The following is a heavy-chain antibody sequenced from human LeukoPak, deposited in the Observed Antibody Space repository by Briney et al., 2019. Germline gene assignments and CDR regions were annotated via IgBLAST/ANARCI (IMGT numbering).Heavy chain of an antibody. J-gene: IGHJ4*02. CDR1: GGSISSYY. V-gene: IGHV4-4*07. D-gene: IGHD3-22*01. CDR3: ARDYYDSSRYYFDY. Sequence: SETLSLTCTVSGGSISSYYWSWIRQPAGKGLEWIGRIYTSGSTNYNPSLKSRVTMSVDTSKNQFSLKLSSVTAAVTAVYYCARDYYDSSRYYFDYWGQGTLVTVSS. CDR2: IYTSGST.